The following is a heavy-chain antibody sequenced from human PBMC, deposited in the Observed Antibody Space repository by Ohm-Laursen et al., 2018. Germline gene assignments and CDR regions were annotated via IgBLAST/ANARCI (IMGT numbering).Heavy chain of an antibody. CDR2: MNPKNDDT. V-gene: IGHV1-8*01. Sequence: ASVKVSCKPSGYTFINYDIHWVRQASGQGLEWMGWMNPKNDDTGYAHKFQGRVTMSRNTSISTANLEMTSLRSEDTAVYYCARGRLNGTRRALDIWGQGTLVTVSS. D-gene: IGHD1-7*01. J-gene: IGHJ3*02. CDR1: GYTFINYD. CDR3: ARGRLNGTRRALDI.